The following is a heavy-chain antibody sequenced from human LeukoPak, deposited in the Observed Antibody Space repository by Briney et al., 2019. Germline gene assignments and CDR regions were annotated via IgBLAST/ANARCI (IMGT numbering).Heavy chain of an antibody. V-gene: IGHV4-34*01. CDR1: GGSFSGYY. CDR3: ASTGYSSGWYDY. J-gene: IGHJ4*02. CDR2: INHSGST. D-gene: IGHD6-19*01. Sequence: SSETLSLTCAVYGGSFSGYYWSWIRQPPGKGLEWIGEINHSGSTNYNPSLKSRVTISVDTSKNQFSLKLSSVTAADTAVYYCASTGYSSGWYDYWGQGTLVTVSS.